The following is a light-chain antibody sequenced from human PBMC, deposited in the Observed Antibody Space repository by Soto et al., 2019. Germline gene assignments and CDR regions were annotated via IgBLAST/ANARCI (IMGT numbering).Light chain of an antibody. J-gene: IGKJ4*01. CDR3: QQFNTYSPRS. Sequence: DIQMTQSPSTLSASVGDRVTITCRASQSISMWLAWYQQKPGKAPKILIYKASSLESGVPSRFSGSGSGTEFTLTISGLQPDDFATYYYQQFNTYSPRSFGGGTKVEIK. CDR2: KAS. V-gene: IGKV1-5*03. CDR1: QSISMW.